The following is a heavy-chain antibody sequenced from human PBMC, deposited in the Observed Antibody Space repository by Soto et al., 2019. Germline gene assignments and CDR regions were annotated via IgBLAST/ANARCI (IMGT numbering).Heavy chain of an antibody. D-gene: IGHD6-19*01. CDR2: INASGGST. J-gene: IGHJ5*02. CDR1: GYTFTSYC. V-gene: IGHV1-46*01. Sequence: ASVKVSCKASGYTFTSYCMHWVRQAPGQGLEWMGIINASGGSTSYAQKLQGRVTMTTDTSTSTAYMELRSLRSDDTAVYYCARGIGSGWYRWFDPWGQGTLVTVSS. CDR3: ARGIGSGWYRWFDP.